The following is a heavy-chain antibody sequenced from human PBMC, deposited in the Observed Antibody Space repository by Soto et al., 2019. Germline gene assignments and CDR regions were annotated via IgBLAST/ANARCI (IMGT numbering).Heavy chain of an antibody. CDR2: TYYRSKWYN. CDR1: GASVCSSRAA. CDR3: ARDIALAGRVYYGMDV. V-gene: IGHV6-1*01. D-gene: IGHD6-19*01. J-gene: IGHJ6*02. Sequence: TLSSTCASSGASVCSSRAAWNCIRQSPSRGLEWLGRTYYRSKWYNDYAVSVKSRITINPDTSKNQFSLQLNSVTPEDTAVYYRARDIALAGRVYYGMDVCGQRTTVTVSS.